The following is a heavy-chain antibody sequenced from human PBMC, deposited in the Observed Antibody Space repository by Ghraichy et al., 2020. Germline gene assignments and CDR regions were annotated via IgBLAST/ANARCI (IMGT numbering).Heavy chain of an antibody. CDR2: IYYSGST. CDR3: ARGRLLPRNDFWSGYYIYDY. D-gene: IGHD3-3*01. V-gene: IGHV4-59*01. J-gene: IGHJ4*02. Sequence: SETLSLTCTVSGGSISSYYWSWIRQPPGKGLEWIGYIYYSGSTNYNPSLKSRVTISVDTSKNQFSLKLSSVTAADTAVYYCARGRLLPRNDFWSGYYIYDYWGQGTLVTVSS. CDR1: GGSISSYY.